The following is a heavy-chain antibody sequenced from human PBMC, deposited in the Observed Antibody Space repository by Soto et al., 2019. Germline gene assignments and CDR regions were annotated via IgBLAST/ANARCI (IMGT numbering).Heavy chain of an antibody. CDR1: GGSISSGGYS. V-gene: IGHV4-30-2*01. J-gene: IGHJ6*02. D-gene: IGHD3-22*01. CDR3: ARYFDSSGHPPSFYYYGMDV. Sequence: PSETLSLTCAVSGGSISSGGYSWSWIRQPPGKGLEWIGYIYHSGSTYYKTSLKSRVNISVDTSKNKISLKLRTVTAADTAVFYCARYFDSSGHPPSFYYYGMDVWGQGTTVT. CDR2: IYHSGST.